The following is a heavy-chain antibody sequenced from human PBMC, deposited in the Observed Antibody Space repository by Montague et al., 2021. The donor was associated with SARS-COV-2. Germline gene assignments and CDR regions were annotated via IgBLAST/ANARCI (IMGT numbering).Heavy chain of an antibody. V-gene: IGHV4-31*03. Sequence: TLSLTCTVSGGSISTGPFYWSWLRQYPGKGLVWIGYTYYSRSTYYNPYIKSRITMSVDPSKNPFSLTLSSATAADTSIYYCVTRHPDGTGPLDYWGQGILVTVSS. D-gene: IGHD1-14*01. CDR1: GGSISTGPFY. CDR2: TYYSRST. CDR3: VTRHPDGTGPLDY. J-gene: IGHJ4*02.